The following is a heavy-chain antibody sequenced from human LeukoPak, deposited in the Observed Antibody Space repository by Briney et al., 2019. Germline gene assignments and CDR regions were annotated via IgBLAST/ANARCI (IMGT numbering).Heavy chain of an antibody. CDR2: ISYDGSNK. D-gene: IGHD6-25*01. CDR3: ARENLAAAADY. V-gene: IGHV3-30*04. Sequence: PGGSLRLSCAASGFTFSSYAMHWVRQAAGKGLEWVAVISYDGSNKYYADSVKGRFTISRDNAKNTLYLQMNSLRLEDTAVYYCARENLAAAADYWGQGTVVTVSS. CDR1: GFTFSSYA. J-gene: IGHJ4*02.